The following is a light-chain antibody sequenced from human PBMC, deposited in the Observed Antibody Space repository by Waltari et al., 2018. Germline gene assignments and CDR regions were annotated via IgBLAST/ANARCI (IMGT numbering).Light chain of an antibody. J-gene: IGKJ4*01. Sequence: DLVMTQSPDSLALSLGERATINCRASQSINVYLNWYQHKPGKAPKLLIYAASTLQNGVPSRFSGSGSETDFTLTISSLQPEDSAIYYCQQSYSTRALTFGGGTKVEI. CDR3: QQSYSTRALT. V-gene: IGKV1-39*01. CDR1: QSINVY. CDR2: AAS.